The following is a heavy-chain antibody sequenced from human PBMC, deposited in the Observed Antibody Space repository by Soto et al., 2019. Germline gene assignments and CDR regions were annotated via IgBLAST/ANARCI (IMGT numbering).Heavy chain of an antibody. CDR1: GYTFTSYG. V-gene: IGHV1-18*01. Sequence: QVQLVQSGAEVKKPGASVKVSCKASGYTFTSYGISWVRQAPGQGLEWMGWISGYDANTNHAQKLQGRLAMTTDTSTSTAYMEQRSLGSDDTAVYYCARDSVGATTDYFFGMDVCGQGTTVTVSS. D-gene: IGHD1-26*01. J-gene: IGHJ6*02. CDR3: ARDSVGATTDYFFGMDV. CDR2: ISGYDANT.